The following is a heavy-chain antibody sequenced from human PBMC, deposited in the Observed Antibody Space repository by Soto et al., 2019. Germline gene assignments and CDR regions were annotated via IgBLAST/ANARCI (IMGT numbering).Heavy chain of an antibody. J-gene: IGHJ1*01. D-gene: IGHD2-15*01. CDR2: MNPNSGNT. Sequence: QVQLVQSGAEVKKPGASVKVSCKASGYTFTSYDINWVRQATGQGLEWIGGMNPNSGNTGYAQKFQGRVTMTRNTSISTAYMELSSLRSEDTAVYYCALPYCSGGSCYSDGYFQHWGQGTLVTVSS. CDR3: ALPYCSGGSCYSDGYFQH. CDR1: GYTFTSYD. V-gene: IGHV1-8*01.